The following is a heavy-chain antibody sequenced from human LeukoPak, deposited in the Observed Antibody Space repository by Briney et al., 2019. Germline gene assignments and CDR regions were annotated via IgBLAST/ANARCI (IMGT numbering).Heavy chain of an antibody. D-gene: IGHD3-22*01. CDR1: GGSISSYY. Sequence: SETLSLTCTVSGGSISSYYWGWIRQPPGKGLEWIGSIYYSGSTYYNPSLKSRVTISVDTSKNQFSLKLSSVTAADMAVYYCARDFYDSSGYYIHAFDIWGQGTMVTVSS. CDR2: IYYSGST. J-gene: IGHJ3*02. V-gene: IGHV4-39*07. CDR3: ARDFYDSSGYYIHAFDI.